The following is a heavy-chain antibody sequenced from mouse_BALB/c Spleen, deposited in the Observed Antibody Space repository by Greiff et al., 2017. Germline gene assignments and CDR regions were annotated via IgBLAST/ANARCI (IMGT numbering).Heavy chain of an antibody. CDR1: GFTFSSYT. J-gene: IGHJ2*01. V-gene: IGHV5-6-4*01. CDR3: TRERFEDY. CDR2: ISSGGSYT. Sequence: EVQLVESGGGLVKPGGSLKLSCAASGFTFSSYTMSWVRQTPEKRLEWVATISSGGSYTYYPDSVKGRFTIARDNAKNTLYLQMSSLKSEDTAMYYCTRERFEDYWGQGTTLTVSS.